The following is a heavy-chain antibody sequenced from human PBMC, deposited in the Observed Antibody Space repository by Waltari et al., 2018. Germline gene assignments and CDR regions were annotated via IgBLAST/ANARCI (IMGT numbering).Heavy chain of an antibody. D-gene: IGHD4-17*01. V-gene: IGHV1-69*12. CDR1: GGTCSSYA. J-gene: IGHJ6*03. Sequence: QVQLVQSGAEVKKPGSAVKVSCKASGGTCSSYALSWVRQAPGQGLAGVGGIIPNCRQANSEEKVQGRCKITADESTSTDYMELRSLRSEETAVYYCARDMNTVIGYYYYIDVWGKGTTVTVSS. CDR2: IIPNCRQA. CDR3: ARDMNTVIGYYYYIDV.